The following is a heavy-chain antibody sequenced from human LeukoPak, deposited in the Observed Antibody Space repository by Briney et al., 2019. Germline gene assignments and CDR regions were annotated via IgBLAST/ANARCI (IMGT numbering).Heavy chain of an antibody. CDR3: AKDDAWLQYGN. D-gene: IGHD5-24*01. V-gene: IGHV3-30*04. Sequence: GGSLRLSCAASGFTFSSYAMHWVRQAPGKGLEWVTIISFDGSNKYYADSVKGRFTISRDNSKGTVYLQMNSLRPEDTAVYYCAKDDAWLQYGNWGRGTLVTVSS. CDR1: GFTFSSYA. CDR2: ISFDGSNK. J-gene: IGHJ4*02.